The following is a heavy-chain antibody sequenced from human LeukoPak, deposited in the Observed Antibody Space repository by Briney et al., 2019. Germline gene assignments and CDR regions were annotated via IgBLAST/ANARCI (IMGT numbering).Heavy chain of an antibody. CDR3: ARGMTYYRGSFDY. CDR1: GFTFTDFA. Sequence: GGSLRLSCVISGFTFTDFAMTWVRQAPGKGLEWVSSISFTGDRTYYADSVKGRFTISRDNSKNTLYLQMNSLRAEDTAVYYCARGMTYYRGSFDYWGQGTLVTVSS. J-gene: IGHJ4*02. CDR2: ISFTGDRT. V-gene: IGHV3-23*01. D-gene: IGHD3-16*01.